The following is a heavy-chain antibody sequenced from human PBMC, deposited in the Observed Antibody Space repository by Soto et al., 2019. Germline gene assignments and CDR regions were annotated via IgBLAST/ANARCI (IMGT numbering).Heavy chain of an antibody. CDR1: GDSVSSNSAA. V-gene: IGHV6-1*01. CDR2: TYYRSKWYN. Sequence: SQTLSLTCAISGDSVSSNSAAWNWIRQSPSRGLEWLGRTYYRSKWYNDYAVSVKSRITINPDTSKNQFSLQLNSVTPEDTAVYYCAREVRPGIAVNYYYMDVWGKGTTVTVSS. CDR3: AREVRPGIAVNYYYMDV. D-gene: IGHD6-19*01. J-gene: IGHJ6*03.